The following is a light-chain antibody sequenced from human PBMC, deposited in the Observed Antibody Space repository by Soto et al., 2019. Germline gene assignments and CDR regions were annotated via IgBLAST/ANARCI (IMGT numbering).Light chain of an antibody. CDR2: GAS. CDR1: QSIRNN. Sequence: EIVMTQSPPTLSVSPGGRAALSCRASQSIRNNLAWYQQKPGQAPRLLIYGASTRATGIPARFSGSGSGTEFTLTISSLQSEDFAVYYCQQYNNWPAITFGQGTRLEIK. J-gene: IGKJ5*01. CDR3: QQYNNWPAIT. V-gene: IGKV3D-15*01.